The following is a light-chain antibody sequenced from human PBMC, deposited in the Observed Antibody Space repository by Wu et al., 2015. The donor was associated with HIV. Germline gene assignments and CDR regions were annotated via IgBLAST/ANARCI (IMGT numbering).Light chain of an antibody. CDR3: QQLNSFPLT. CDR1: QDIFTY. V-gene: IGKV1-9*01. Sequence: QLTQSPSSLSASIGDRVNITCRASQDIFTYLAWYQQTPGKAPRVLIYDASTLQSGVSPRFSGSGSGAEFTLTISGLQREDFAIYFCQQLNSFPLTFGQGSRLEI. J-gene: IGKJ5*01. CDR2: DAS.